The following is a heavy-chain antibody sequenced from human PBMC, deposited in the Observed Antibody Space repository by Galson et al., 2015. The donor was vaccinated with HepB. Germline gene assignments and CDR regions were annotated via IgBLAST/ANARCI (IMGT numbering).Heavy chain of an antibody. CDR2: ISGSGGST. CDR3: ARGLTGYSSLYYFDY. D-gene: IGHD3-9*01. Sequence: SLRLSCAASGFTFSSYAMSWVRQAPGKGLEWVSAISGSGGSTYYADSVKGRFTISRDNSKNTLYLQMNSLRAEDTAVYYCARGLTGYSSLYYFDYWGQGTLVTVSS. J-gene: IGHJ4*02. V-gene: IGHV3-23*01. CDR1: GFTFSSYA.